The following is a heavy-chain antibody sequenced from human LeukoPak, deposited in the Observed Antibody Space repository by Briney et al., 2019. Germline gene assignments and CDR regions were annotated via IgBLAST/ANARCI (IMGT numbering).Heavy chain of an antibody. Sequence: SETLSLTCAVYGGSFSGYYWSWIRQPPGKGLEWIGEINHSGSTNYNPSLKSRVTISVDTSKNQFSLKLSSVTAADTAVYYCARWGDIVVVPAAMRGFDPWGQGTLVTVSS. CDR2: INHSGST. J-gene: IGHJ5*02. D-gene: IGHD2-2*01. V-gene: IGHV4-34*01. CDR3: ARWGDIVVVPAAMRGFDP. CDR1: GGSFSGYY.